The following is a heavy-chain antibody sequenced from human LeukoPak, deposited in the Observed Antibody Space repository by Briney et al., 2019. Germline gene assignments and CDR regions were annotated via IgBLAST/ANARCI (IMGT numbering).Heavy chain of an antibody. CDR2: SNSDGSST. Sequence: GGSLTLSCAASGFTFSSYWMHWVRQAAGKGRVWVSRSNSDGSSTSYGDSGKGPFTISRDNAKNTLYLQMNSLRAEDKAVYYCGGGAYYYFDYWGQATLVTVSS. D-gene: IGHD2-21*01. J-gene: IGHJ4*02. CDR3: GGGAYYYFDY. CDR1: GFTFSSYW. V-gene: IGHV3-74*01.